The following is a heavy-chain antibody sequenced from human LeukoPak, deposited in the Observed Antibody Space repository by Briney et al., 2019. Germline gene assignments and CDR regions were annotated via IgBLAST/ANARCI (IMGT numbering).Heavy chain of an antibody. D-gene: IGHD5-12*01. CDR1: GFTFSSYG. CDR2: IRFDGTNK. V-gene: IGHV3-30*02. CDR3: ARQKVAHAAFDI. Sequence: GGSLRLSCAASGFTFSSYGMHWVRQAPGKGLEWMAFIRFDGTNKYHADSVEGRFTISRDNSKNTLYLQMNSLRAEDTAVYYCARQKVAHAAFDIWGQGTMVTVSS. J-gene: IGHJ3*02.